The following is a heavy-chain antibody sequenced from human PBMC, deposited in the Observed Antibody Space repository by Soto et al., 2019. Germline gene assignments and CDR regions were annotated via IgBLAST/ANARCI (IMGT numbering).Heavy chain of an antibody. D-gene: IGHD2-21*02. CDR1: GGSFSGYY. Sequence: SETLSLTCAVYGGSFSGYYWSWIRQPPGKGLEWIGEINHSGSTNYNPSLKSRVTISVDTSKNQFSLKLSSVTAADTAVYYCARGVTADGLFYYYGMDVWGQGTTVTVSA. V-gene: IGHV4-34*01. CDR3: ARGVTADGLFYYYGMDV. CDR2: INHSGST. J-gene: IGHJ6*01.